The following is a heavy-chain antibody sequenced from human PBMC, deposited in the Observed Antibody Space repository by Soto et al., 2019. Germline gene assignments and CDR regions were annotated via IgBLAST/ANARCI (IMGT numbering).Heavy chain of an antibody. V-gene: IGHV1-69*05. CDR2: IIPIFGTA. J-gene: IGHJ4*02. D-gene: IGHD3-22*01. CDR1: GGTFSSYA. Sequence: SVKVSCKASGGTFSSYAISWVRQAPGQGLEWVGGIIPIFGTANYAQKLQGRVTMTTDTSTSTAYMELRSLRSDDTAVYYCARAYYDSSGYSFGYWGQGTLVTVSS. CDR3: ARAYYDSSGYSFGY.